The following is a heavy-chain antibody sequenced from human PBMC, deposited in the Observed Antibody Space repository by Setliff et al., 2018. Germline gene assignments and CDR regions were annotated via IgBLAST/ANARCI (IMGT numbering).Heavy chain of an antibody. V-gene: IGHV3-23*01. D-gene: IGHD5-18*01. CDR3: ARDNWVDSVMVTEKGEF. Sequence: GGSLRLSCATSGLTFSNYAMGWVRQAPGKGLEWVSVITSSGRDTYYTDSVKGRFNISRDNSKNTLYLQMNRLRAEDTAVYYCARDNWVDSVMVTEKGEFWGQGTLVTVSS. CDR1: GLTFSNYA. J-gene: IGHJ4*02. CDR2: ITSSGRDT.